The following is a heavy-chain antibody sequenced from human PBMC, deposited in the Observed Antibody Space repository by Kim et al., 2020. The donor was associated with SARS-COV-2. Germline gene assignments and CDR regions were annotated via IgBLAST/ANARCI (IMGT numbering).Heavy chain of an antibody. CDR1: GDSVSSNSAV. CDR3: ARERVAAAGRVFDY. D-gene: IGHD6-13*01. Sequence: SQTLSLTCAIAGDSVSSNSAVWNWIRQSPSRGLEWLGRTYYRSKWSNDYAVSVKSRITINPDTTKNQFSLQLNSVTPEDTAVYYCARERVAAAGRVFDYWGQGTLVTVSS. J-gene: IGHJ4*02. V-gene: IGHV6-1*01. CDR2: TYYRSKWSN.